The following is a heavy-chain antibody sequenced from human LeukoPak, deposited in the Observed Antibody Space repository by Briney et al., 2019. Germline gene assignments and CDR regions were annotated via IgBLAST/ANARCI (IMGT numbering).Heavy chain of an antibody. CDR3: ARVRYFDWLGPFDY. Sequence: PGGSLRLSCAASGFTFSSYSMNWVRQAPGKGLERVSYISDSGTTIYYADSVKGRFTISRDNAKKSLYLQMNSLRAEDTAVYYCARVRYFDWLGPFDYWGQGTLVTVSS. J-gene: IGHJ4*02. CDR2: ISDSGTTI. V-gene: IGHV3-48*04. D-gene: IGHD3-9*01. CDR1: GFTFSSYS.